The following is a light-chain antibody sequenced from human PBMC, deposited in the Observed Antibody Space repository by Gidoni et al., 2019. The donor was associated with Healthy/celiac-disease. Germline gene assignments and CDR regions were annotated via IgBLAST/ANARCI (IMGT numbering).Light chain of an antibody. V-gene: IGKV1-13*02. J-gene: IGKJ2*01. CDR3: QQFNSYPQT. Sequence: IQLTQSPSSLSASVGDRVTSTCRASQGISSALAWYQQKPGKAPKLLIYAASSLESGVPSRFSGSGAGTDFTPTISSLQPEDFATYYCQQFNSYPQTFGQGTKLEIK. CDR2: AAS. CDR1: QGISSA.